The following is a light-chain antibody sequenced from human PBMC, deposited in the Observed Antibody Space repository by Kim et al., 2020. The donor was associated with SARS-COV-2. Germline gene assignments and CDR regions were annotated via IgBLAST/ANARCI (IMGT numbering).Light chain of an antibody. V-gene: IGLV3-1*01. CDR1: ELGDKY. CDR3: QAWDGNTAV. CDR2: QDN. Sequence: SYELTQPPSVSVSPGQTASITCSGDELGDKYACWYQQKPGQSPVLVIYQDNKRPSEIPERFSGSNSGNTATLTISGTQAMDEADYYCQAWDGNTAVFGGGTQLTVL. J-gene: IGLJ3*02.